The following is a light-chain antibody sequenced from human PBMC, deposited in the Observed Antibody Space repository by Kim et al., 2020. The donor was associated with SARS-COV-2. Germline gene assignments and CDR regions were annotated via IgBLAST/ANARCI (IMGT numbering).Light chain of an antibody. CDR1: KVWEKY. CDR3: QACDSSTYVL. Sequence: SPGQTASRTCSGDKVWEKYACWYQQKSGQSPVLVIHQDSKRPSRIPERFSGSNSGNTATLTISGTQAMDEADYYCQACDSSTYVLFGGGTQLTVL. CDR2: QDS. V-gene: IGLV3-1*01. J-gene: IGLJ2*01.